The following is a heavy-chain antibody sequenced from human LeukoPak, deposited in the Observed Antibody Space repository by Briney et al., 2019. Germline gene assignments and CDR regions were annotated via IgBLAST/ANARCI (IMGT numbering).Heavy chain of an antibody. CDR1: GFTFSNFA. V-gene: IGHV3-64*01. J-gene: IGHJ4*02. D-gene: IGHD6-19*01. CDR3: ASSSSGWSVDY. Sequence: GGSLRLSCAASGFTFSNFAMHWVRQAPGRGLEYVSAITSNGGSTYYANSVKGRFTISRDNFKNTLYLQMGSLTAEDMAVYYCASSSSGWSVDYWGQGTLVTVSS. CDR2: ITSNGGST.